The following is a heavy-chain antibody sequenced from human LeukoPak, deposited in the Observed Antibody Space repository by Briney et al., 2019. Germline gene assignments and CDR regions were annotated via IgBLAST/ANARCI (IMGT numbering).Heavy chain of an antibody. J-gene: IGHJ6*03. D-gene: IGHD7-27*01. CDR3: ARVTGDRGYYYYYYMDV. CDR2: ISSSSSTI. CDR1: GFTFSSYS. Sequence: GGSLRLSCAASGFTFSSYSTNWVRQAPGKGLEWVSYISSSSSTIYYADSVKGRFTISRDNAKNSLYLQMNSLRAEDTAVYYCARVTGDRGYYYYYYMDVWGKGTTVTVSS. V-gene: IGHV3-48*01.